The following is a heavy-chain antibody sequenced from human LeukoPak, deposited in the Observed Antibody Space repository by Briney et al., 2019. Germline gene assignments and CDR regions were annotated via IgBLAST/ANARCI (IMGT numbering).Heavy chain of an antibody. Sequence: ASVKVSCKASGFTFTSYDINWVRQASGQGLEWMGWMNPNNGNTGYAQKFQGRVTMTRDTSISTAYMELRGLRSEDTAVYYCARGPPNWGYDYWGPGTLVTVSS. J-gene: IGHJ4*02. V-gene: IGHV1-8*01. CDR3: ARGPPNWGYDY. CDR2: MNPNNGNT. D-gene: IGHD7-27*01. CDR1: GFTFTSYD.